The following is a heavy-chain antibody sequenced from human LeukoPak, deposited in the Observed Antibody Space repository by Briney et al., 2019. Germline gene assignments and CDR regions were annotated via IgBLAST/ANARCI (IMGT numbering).Heavy chain of an antibody. CDR1: GFTFSSHS. D-gene: IGHD3-10*01. CDR2: ISSSSSYI. Sequence: GGSLRLSCAASGFTFSSHSMNWVRQAPGKGLEWVSSISSSSSYIYYADSVKGRFTISRDNAKNSLYLQMNSLRAEDTAVYYCARGVLYGSGSYAFDIWGQGTMVTVSS. CDR3: ARGVLYGSGSYAFDI. J-gene: IGHJ3*02. V-gene: IGHV3-21*01.